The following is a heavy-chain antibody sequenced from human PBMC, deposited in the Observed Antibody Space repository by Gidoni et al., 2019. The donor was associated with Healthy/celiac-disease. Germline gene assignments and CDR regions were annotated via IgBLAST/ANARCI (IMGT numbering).Heavy chain of an antibody. CDR1: GGTFSSYT. CDR2: IIPILGIA. V-gene: IGHV1-69*02. J-gene: IGHJ6*02. Sequence: QVQLVQSGAEVKKPGSLVKVSCKASGGTFSSYTISWVRQAPGQGLEWMGRIIPILGIANYAQKFQGRVTITADKSTSTAYMELSSLRSEDTAVYYCARMFTIFGVVIPSGYYGMDVWGQGTTVTVSS. D-gene: IGHD3-3*01. CDR3: ARMFTIFGVVIPSGYYGMDV.